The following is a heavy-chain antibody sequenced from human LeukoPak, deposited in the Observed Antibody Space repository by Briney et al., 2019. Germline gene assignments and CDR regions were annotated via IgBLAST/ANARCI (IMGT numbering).Heavy chain of an antibody. Sequence: ASVKVSCKASGYSFTAYYMHWVRQAPGQGLGWMGWINPNSGGTNYAQKFQGRVTMTRDTSISTAYMELSRLRSDDTAVYYCARLRGIAAAGRDYYGMDVWGQGTTVTVSS. V-gene: IGHV1-2*02. CDR3: ARLRGIAAAGRDYYGMDV. J-gene: IGHJ6*02. CDR2: INPNSGGT. CDR1: GYSFTAYY. D-gene: IGHD6-13*01.